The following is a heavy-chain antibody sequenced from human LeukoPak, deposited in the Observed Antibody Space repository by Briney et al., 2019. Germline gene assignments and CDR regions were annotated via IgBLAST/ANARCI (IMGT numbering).Heavy chain of an antibody. CDR2: IYYSGST. CDR1: GGSISSSSYY. J-gene: IGHJ4*02. D-gene: IGHD3-9*01. Sequence: PSETLSLTCTVSGGSISSSSYYWGWIRQPPGKGLEWIGSIYYSGSTYYNPSRKSRVTISVDTSKNQFSLKLSSVTAADTAVYYCAVLRYFDWLPYDDYWGQGTLVTVSS. CDR3: AVLRYFDWLPYDDY. V-gene: IGHV4-39*01.